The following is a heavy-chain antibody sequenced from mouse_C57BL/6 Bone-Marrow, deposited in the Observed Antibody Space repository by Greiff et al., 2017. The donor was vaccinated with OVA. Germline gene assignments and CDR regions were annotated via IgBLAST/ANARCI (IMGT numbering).Heavy chain of an antibody. J-gene: IGHJ2*01. CDR2: ISDGGSYT. V-gene: IGHV5-4*01. Sequence: EVQLQESGGGLVKPGGSLKLSCAASGFTFSSYAMSWVRQTPEKRLEWVATISDGGSYTYYPDNVKGRFTIARDNANNDLYLQMSHLKSEDTAMYYCAIPAYYYGSSYFDYWGQGTTLTVSS. D-gene: IGHD1-1*01. CDR3: AIPAYYYGSSYFDY. CDR1: GFTFSSYA.